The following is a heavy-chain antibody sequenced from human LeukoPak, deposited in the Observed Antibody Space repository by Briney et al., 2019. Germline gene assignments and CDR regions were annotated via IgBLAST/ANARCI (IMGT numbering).Heavy chain of an antibody. CDR2: ISGSGGST. CDR3: AKDRDDYVWGSYLGAFDI. Sequence: PGGSLRLSCAASGFTFSSYEMNWVRQAPGKGLEWVSLISGSGGSTYYADSVKGRFTISRDNSKNTLYLQMNSLRAEDTAVFYCAKDRDDYVWGSYLGAFDIWGQGTMVTVSS. CDR1: GFTFSSYE. D-gene: IGHD3-16*01. V-gene: IGHV3-23*01. J-gene: IGHJ3*02.